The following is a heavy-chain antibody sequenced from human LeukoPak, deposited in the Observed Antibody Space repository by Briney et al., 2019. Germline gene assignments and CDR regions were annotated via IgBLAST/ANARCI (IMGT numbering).Heavy chain of an antibody. CDR1: GFTFSSYA. CDR2: ISGSGGST. D-gene: IGHD6-13*01. Sequence: GGSLRLSCAASGFTFSSYAMSWVRQAPGKGLEWVSAISGSGGSTYYADSVKGRFTISRDNSKNTLYLQMNSLRAEDTAVYYCTKDGYSSSWYAFDCWGQGTLVTVSS. V-gene: IGHV3-23*01. CDR3: TKDGYSSSWYAFDC. J-gene: IGHJ4*02.